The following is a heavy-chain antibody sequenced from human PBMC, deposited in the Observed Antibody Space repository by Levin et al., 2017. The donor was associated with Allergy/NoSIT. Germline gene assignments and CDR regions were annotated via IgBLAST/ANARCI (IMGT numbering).Heavy chain of an antibody. Sequence: SQTLSLTCTVSGGSISSYYWSWIRQPPGKGLEWIGYIYYSGSTNYNPSLKSRVTISVDTSKNQFSLKLSSVTAADTAVYYCARDRGGGPMVIDYWGQGTLVTVSS. CDR1: GGSISSYY. D-gene: IGHD3-10*01. CDR2: IYYSGST. CDR3: ARDRGGGPMVIDY. V-gene: IGHV4-59*01. J-gene: IGHJ4*02.